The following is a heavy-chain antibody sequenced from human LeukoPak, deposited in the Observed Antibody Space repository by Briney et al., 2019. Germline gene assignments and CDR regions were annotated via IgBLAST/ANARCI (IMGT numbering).Heavy chain of an antibody. CDR2: INTNSGGT. D-gene: IGHD6-13*01. CDR1: GYTFTCYY. CDR3: ARGGRGVIAAADAEYFQH. V-gene: IGHV1-2*02. Sequence: ASVKVSCKASGYTFTCYYMHWVRQAPGQGVEWMGWINTNSGGTNYAQKFQGRVTMTRDTSISTAYMELSRLRSDDTAVYYCARGGRGVIAAADAEYFQHWGQGTLVTVSS. J-gene: IGHJ1*01.